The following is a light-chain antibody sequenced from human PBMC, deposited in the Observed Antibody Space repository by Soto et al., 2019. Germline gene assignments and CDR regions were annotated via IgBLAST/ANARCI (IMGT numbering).Light chain of an antibody. J-gene: IGKJ1*01. CDR3: QQYNNWPPFT. CDR1: QSVSSN. Sequence: EIVMTQSPATLSVSPGERATLSCRASQSVSSNLAWYQQKPGQAPRLLIYDASTRATGIPVRFSGSGSGTAFTLTIISLQSEDSAVYYCQQYNNWPPFTFGQGTKVEIK. CDR2: DAS. V-gene: IGKV3-15*01.